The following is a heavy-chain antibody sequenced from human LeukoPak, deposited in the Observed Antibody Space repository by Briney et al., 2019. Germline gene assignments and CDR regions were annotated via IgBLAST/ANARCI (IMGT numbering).Heavy chain of an antibody. CDR1: GFIFSNYN. J-gene: IGHJ4*02. D-gene: IGHD5-18*01. CDR3: ARALGYSYGYAVDY. V-gene: IGHV3-48*01. Sequence: GGSLRLSCAAFGFIFSNYNMNWVRQTPGKGLEWLSYISSSSGTIYYADSVKGRFTISGDNAKNSLYLQMNSLRAEDTAVYYCARALGYSYGYAVDYWGQGTLVTVSS. CDR2: ISSSSGTI.